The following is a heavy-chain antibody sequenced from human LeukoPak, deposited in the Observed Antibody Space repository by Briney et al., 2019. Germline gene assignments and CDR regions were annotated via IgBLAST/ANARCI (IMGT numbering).Heavy chain of an antibody. J-gene: IGHJ4*02. CDR3: ARSPTKRVPEDY. CDR2: MYYSGSS. D-gene: IGHD2-2*01. V-gene: IGHV4-59*01. CDR1: GGSISSYF. Sequence: SETLSLTCTVSGGSISSYFWSWIRQPPGKGLEWIGYMYYSGSSNYKPSLKSRVTISIDTSKSQFSLKLSSVTAADTAVYYCARSPTKRVPEDYWGQGTLVTVSS.